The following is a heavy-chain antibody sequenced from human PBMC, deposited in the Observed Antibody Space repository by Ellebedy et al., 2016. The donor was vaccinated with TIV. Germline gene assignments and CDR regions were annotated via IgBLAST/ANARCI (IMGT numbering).Heavy chain of an antibody. D-gene: IGHD1-26*01. CDR3: ARDWEYEFYDY. J-gene: IGHJ4*01. Sequence: GESLKISCAASGFTFSSYWMHWVRQAPGKGLVWVSRINSDGSSTSYADSVKGRFTISRDNAKNTLYLQMNSLRAEDTAVYYCARDWEYEFYDYWGHGSLVTVSS. CDR1: GFTFSSYW. V-gene: IGHV3-74*01. CDR2: INSDGSST.